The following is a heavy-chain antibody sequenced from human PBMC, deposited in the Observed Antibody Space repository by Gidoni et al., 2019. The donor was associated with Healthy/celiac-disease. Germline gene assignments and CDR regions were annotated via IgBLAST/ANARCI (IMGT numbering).Heavy chain of an antibody. V-gene: IGHV3-7*02. D-gene: IGHD6-19*01. CDR3: ASQPYFIAVAGPAFDY. J-gene: IGHJ4*02. CDR1: GFTFCSYW. CDR2: IKQDGSEK. Sequence: EVQLVESGGGLVQPGGSLRLSCSASGFTFCSYWMSWVRQAPGKGLEWVANIKQDGSEKYYVDSVKGRFTISRDNAKNSLYLQMNSLRAEDTAVYYCASQPYFIAVAGPAFDYWGQGTLVTVSS.